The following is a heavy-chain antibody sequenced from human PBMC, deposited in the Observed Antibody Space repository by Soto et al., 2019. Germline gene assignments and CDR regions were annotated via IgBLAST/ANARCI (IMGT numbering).Heavy chain of an antibody. D-gene: IGHD3-3*01. V-gene: IGHV3-30*18. J-gene: IGHJ4*02. Sequence: SGGSLRLSCAASGFTFSSYGMHWVRQAPGKGLEWVAVISYDGSNKYYADSVKGRFTITRDNSKNTLYLQMNSLRAEDTAVYYCAKDLSWSGYYPGSFDYWGQGTLVTVSS. CDR3: AKDLSWSGYYPGSFDY. CDR2: ISYDGSNK. CDR1: GFTFSSYG.